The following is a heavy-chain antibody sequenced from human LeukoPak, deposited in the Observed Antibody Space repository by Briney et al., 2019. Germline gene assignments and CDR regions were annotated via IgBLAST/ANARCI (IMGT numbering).Heavy chain of an antibody. D-gene: IGHD3-10*01. J-gene: IGHJ4*02. CDR1: GFPFSRYW. Sequence: GGSLRLSCAASGFPFSRYWMTWVRQAPGKGLEWVANIKYDGSETFYVGSVRGRFTISRDNTNNSLHLQMNSLRAEDTAIYYCARDPTYDSGSPLGYGGQGTLVAVSS. CDR2: IKYDGSET. V-gene: IGHV3-7*01. CDR3: ARDPTYDSGSPLGY.